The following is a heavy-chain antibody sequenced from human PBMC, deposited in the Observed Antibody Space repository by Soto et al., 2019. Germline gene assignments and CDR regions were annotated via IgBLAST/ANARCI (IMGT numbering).Heavy chain of an antibody. CDR2: IWYDGSNK. Sequence: GGSLRLSCAASGFLFSTYGMHWVRQAPGKGLEWVAVIWYDGSNKYYADSVRGRFTISRDNSKNTLYLQMNSLRAEDTAVYYCAKGARDGAVAGLFYYYYYGMDVWGQGTTVTVSS. D-gene: IGHD6-19*01. CDR1: GFLFSTYG. J-gene: IGHJ6*02. V-gene: IGHV3-30*02. CDR3: AKGARDGAVAGLFYYYYYGMDV.